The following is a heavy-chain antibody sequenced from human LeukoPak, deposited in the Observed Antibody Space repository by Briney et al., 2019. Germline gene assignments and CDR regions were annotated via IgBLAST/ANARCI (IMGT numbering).Heavy chain of an antibody. D-gene: IGHD3-10*01. Sequence: PGGSLRLSCAASGFTFSVYSMNWVRQAPGKGLEWVSVISNSGGSTFYADSVKGRFTISGDNSKNTLYLQMNSLRAEDTAVYYCAKRASGSGTSLYYFDYWGQGTLVTVSS. J-gene: IGHJ4*02. CDR2: ISNSGGST. CDR3: AKRASGSGTSLYYFDY. V-gene: IGHV3-23*01. CDR1: GFTFSVYS.